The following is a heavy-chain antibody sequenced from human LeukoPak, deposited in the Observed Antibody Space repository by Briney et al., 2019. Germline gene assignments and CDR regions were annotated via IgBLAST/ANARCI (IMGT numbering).Heavy chain of an antibody. Sequence: SETLSLTCTVSGASISSYYWSWIRQPPGKGLEWIAFMYYSGSTNYNPSLKSRVTISVDTSKNQFSLKLSSVTVADTAVYYCARRSISGNSWDYFDYWGQGTLVTVSS. CDR1: GASISSYY. J-gene: IGHJ4*02. CDR2: MYYSGST. CDR3: ARRSISGNSWDYFDY. D-gene: IGHD4-23*01. V-gene: IGHV4-59*08.